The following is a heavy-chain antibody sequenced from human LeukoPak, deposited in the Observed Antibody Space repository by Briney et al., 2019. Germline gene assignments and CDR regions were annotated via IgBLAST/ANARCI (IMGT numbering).Heavy chain of an antibody. CDR2: ISSSGSTI. Sequence: GGSLRLSCAASGFTFTTYKMNWVRQAPGKGLEWVSYISSSGSTIYYADSVKGRFTISRDNAKNSLYLQMNSLRAEDTAVYYCARTGYYGSGSYWGQGTLVTVSS. CDR3: ARTGYYGSGSY. J-gene: IGHJ4*02. V-gene: IGHV3-48*03. CDR1: GFTFTTYK. D-gene: IGHD3-10*01.